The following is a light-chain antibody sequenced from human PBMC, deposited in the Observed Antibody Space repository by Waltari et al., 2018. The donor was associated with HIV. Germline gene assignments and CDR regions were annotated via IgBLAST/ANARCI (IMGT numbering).Light chain of an antibody. V-gene: IGKV3-20*01. CDR2: GAS. J-gene: IGKJ2*01. Sequence: IVLTQSPGTLSLSPGERATLSCRARQSVRSSYLAWYQQKPGQAPRLLISGASSRATGIPDRVSGSGSGTDFTLTISRLEPEDFAVYYCQQYGSSTGYTFGQGTKLEIK. CDR3: QQYGSSTGYT. CDR1: QSVRSSY.